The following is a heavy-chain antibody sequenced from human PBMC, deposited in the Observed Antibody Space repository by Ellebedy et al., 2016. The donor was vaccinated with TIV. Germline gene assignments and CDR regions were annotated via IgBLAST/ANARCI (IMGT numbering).Heavy chain of an antibody. Sequence: MPSETLSLTCTVSGGSISNSSYYWGWIRQPPWKGLEWIGSIYYTGSTHYNPSLNSRVTMSVDTSKNQFSLKLSSVTVADGAVYYCVRGLGIARFWGQGTQVTVSS. CDR2: IYYTGST. J-gene: IGHJ4*02. CDR1: GGSISNSSYY. D-gene: IGHD6-13*01. V-gene: IGHV4-39*07. CDR3: VRGLGIARF.